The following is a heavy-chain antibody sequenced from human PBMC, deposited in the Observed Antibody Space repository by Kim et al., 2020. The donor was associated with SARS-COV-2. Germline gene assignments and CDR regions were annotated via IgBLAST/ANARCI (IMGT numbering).Heavy chain of an antibody. CDR1: GFTFSSYA. D-gene: IGHD2-2*01. Sequence: GGSLRLSCAASGFTFSSYAMSWVRQAPGKGLEWVSVIYSGGSSTYYADSVKGRFTISRDNSKNTLYLQMNGLRAEDTAVYYCAKDIVVVPAAMILPGGMDVWGPGTTVTVSS. J-gene: IGHJ6*02. CDR2: IYSGGSST. V-gene: IGHV3-23*03. CDR3: AKDIVVVPAAMILPGGMDV.